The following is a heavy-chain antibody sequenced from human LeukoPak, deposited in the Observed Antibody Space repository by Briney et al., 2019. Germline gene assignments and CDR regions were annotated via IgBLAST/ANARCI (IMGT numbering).Heavy chain of an antibody. Sequence: SETLSLTCTVPGGSISSSSYYWGWIRQPPGKGLEWIGSIYYSGSTYYNPSLKSRVTISVDTSKNQFSLKLSSVTAADTAVYYCASPSSEDWFDPWGQGTLVTVSS. CDR3: ASPSSEDWFDP. CDR1: GGSISSSSYY. CDR2: IYYSGST. V-gene: IGHV4-39*01. J-gene: IGHJ5*02. D-gene: IGHD6-13*01.